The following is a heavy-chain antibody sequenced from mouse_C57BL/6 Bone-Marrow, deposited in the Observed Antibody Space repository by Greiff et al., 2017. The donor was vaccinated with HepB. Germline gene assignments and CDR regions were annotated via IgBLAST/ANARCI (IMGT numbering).Heavy chain of an antibody. D-gene: IGHD1-1*02. V-gene: IGHV7-3*01. CDR3: ARSGRDFDY. CDR1: GFTFTDYY. Sequence: DVQLVESGGGLVQPGGSLSLSCAASGFTFTDYYMSWVRQPPGKALEWLGFIRNKANGYTTEYSASVKGRFTISRDNSQSILYLQMNALRAEDSATYYCARSGRDFDYWGQGTTLTVSS. CDR2: IRNKANGYTT. J-gene: IGHJ2*01.